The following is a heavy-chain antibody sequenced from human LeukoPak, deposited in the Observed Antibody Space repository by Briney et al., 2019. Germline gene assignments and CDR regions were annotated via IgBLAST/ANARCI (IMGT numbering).Heavy chain of an antibody. CDR1: GFTFNNFA. Sequence: GGSLRLSCAASGFTFNNFAMSWVRQAPGKGLEWVSAISGSGGSTYYADSVKGRFTISRDNAKNSLYLQMNSLRAEDTAVYYCAELGITMIGGVWGKGTTVTISS. CDR3: AELGITMIGGV. D-gene: IGHD3-10*02. V-gene: IGHV3-23*01. J-gene: IGHJ6*04. CDR2: ISGSGGST.